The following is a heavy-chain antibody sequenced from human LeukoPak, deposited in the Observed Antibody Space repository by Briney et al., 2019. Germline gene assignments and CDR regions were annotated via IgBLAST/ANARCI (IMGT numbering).Heavy chain of an antibody. J-gene: IGHJ3*02. CDR2: IYYSGST. CDR1: GGSISSYY. Sequence: PSQTLSLTCTVSGGSISSYYWSWIRQPPGKGLEWIGYIYYSGSTNYNPSLKSRVTISVDTSKNQFSLKLSSVTAADTAVYYCARESPQNYYDSSGYSYAFDIWGQGTMVTVSS. V-gene: IGHV4-59*01. CDR3: ARESPQNYYDSSGYSYAFDI. D-gene: IGHD3-22*01.